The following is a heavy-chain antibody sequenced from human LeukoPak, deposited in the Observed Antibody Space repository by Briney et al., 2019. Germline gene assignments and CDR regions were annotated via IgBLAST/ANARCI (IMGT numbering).Heavy chain of an antibody. CDR2: ITGSGGYA. V-gene: IGHV3-23*01. Sequence: GGSLRLSCAASGFTFNNYAMTWVRQAPEKGLEWVSSITGSGGYANYADSVKGRFTISRDNAQNSLYLQMNSLRAEDTAIYYCVRDRGTYRPIDYWGQGTLVTVSS. CDR3: VRDRGTYRPIDY. D-gene: IGHD1-26*01. CDR1: GFTFNNYA. J-gene: IGHJ4*02.